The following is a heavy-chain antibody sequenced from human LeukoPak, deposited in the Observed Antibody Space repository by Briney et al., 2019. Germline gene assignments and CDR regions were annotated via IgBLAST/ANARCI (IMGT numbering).Heavy chain of an antibody. J-gene: IGHJ2*01. CDR1: GFTVSSNS. D-gene: IGHD3-22*01. V-gene: IGHV3-66*03. CDR3: AKPSLYYYDTSGYYRYWYFDL. CDR2: IYSDNT. Sequence: GGSLRLSCTVSGFTVSSNSMSWVRQAPGKGPEWVSFIYSDNTHYSDSVKGRFTISRDNSKNTLYLQMNSLRAEDTAVYYCAKPSLYYYDTSGYYRYWYFDLWGRGTLVTVSS.